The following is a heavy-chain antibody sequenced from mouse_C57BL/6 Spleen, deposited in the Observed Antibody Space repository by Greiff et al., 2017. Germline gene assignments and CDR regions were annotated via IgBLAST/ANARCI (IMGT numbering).Heavy chain of an antibody. CDR1: GYTFTSYW. CDR3: ARSNSPYAMDY. D-gene: IGHD2-5*01. Sequence: QVQLQQPGAELVRPGSSVKLSCKASGYTFTSYWMHWVKQRPIQGLEWIGNIDPSDSETHYNQKFKDKATLTVDKSSSTAYMQLRSLTSEDSAVYYCARSNSPYAMDYWGQGTSVTVSS. V-gene: IGHV1-52*01. J-gene: IGHJ4*01. CDR2: IDPSDSET.